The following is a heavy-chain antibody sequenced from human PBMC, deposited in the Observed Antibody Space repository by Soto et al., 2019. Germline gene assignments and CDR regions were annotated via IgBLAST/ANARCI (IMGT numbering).Heavy chain of an antibody. CDR3: ASSGSGGYYYYGMDV. Sequence: PSETLSLTCTVSGGSISSGGYYWSWIRQHPGKGLEWIGYIYYSGSTYYNPSLKSRVTISVDTSKNQFSLKLSSVTAADTAVYYCASSGSGGYYYYGMDVWGQGTTVTVSS. J-gene: IGHJ6*02. D-gene: IGHD3-10*01. CDR2: IYYSGST. V-gene: IGHV4-31*03. CDR1: GGSISSGGYY.